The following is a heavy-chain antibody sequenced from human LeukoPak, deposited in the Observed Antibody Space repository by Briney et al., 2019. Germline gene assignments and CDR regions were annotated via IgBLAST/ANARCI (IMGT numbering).Heavy chain of an antibody. D-gene: IGHD4-23*01. J-gene: IGHJ4*02. Sequence: PGGSLRLSCAASGFTFSSYSMNWVRQAPGKGLEWVSYISSSSSYIYYADSVKGRFTVSRDNAKNSLYLQMNSLRAEDTAVYYCARDPDGNSTYYFDYWGQGTLVTVSS. CDR3: ARDPDGNSTYYFDY. V-gene: IGHV3-21*05. CDR1: GFTFSSYS. CDR2: ISSSSSYI.